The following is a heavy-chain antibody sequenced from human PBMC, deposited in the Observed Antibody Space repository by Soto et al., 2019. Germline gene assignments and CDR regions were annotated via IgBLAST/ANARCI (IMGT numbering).Heavy chain of an antibody. CDR2: FDPEDGET. Sequence: GASVKVSCKVSGYTLTELSMHWVRQAPGKGLEWMGGFDPEDGETIYAQKFQGRVTMTEDTSTDTAYMELSSLRSEDTAVYYCATLNYYDSSGPVDYWGQGTLVTVSS. CDR3: ATLNYYDSSGPVDY. CDR1: GYTLTELS. J-gene: IGHJ4*02. V-gene: IGHV1-24*01. D-gene: IGHD3-22*01.